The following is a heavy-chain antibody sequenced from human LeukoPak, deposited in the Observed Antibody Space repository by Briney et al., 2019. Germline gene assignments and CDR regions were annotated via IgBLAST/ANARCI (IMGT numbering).Heavy chain of an antibody. Sequence: PGGSRRLSCAASGFSFSSFGMHWVRQAPGKGLEWVTFIRHDGSNEYYADSVKGRFSISRDNSKSILYLQMNSLRPEDTALYYRAKDIPGRSKNYFDPWGQGSLVTVSS. CDR1: GFSFSSFG. CDR2: IRHDGSNE. V-gene: IGHV3-30*02. CDR3: AKDIPGRSKNYFDP. D-gene: IGHD1-7*01. J-gene: IGHJ5*02.